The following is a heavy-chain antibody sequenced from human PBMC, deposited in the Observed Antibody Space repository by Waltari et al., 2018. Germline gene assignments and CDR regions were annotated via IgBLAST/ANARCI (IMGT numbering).Heavy chain of an antibody. Sequence: QLQLQESGPRLVRPSETLSLICRVSGVSITSNIHYWAWTRQSPGQGLEWIGTVSYSGTTYISPSLKSRVSVSRDTSKNQVSLILGSVTAADMAVYYCATYIGASVGTAAFDVWGQGTMVTVSS. CDR3: ATYIGASVGTAAFDV. J-gene: IGHJ3*01. CDR2: VSYSGTT. V-gene: IGHV4-39*01. D-gene: IGHD5-12*01. CDR1: GVSITSNIHY.